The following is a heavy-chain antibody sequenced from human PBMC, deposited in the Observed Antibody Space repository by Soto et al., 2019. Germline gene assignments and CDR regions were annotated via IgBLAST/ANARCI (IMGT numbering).Heavy chain of an antibody. J-gene: IGHJ4*01. D-gene: IGHD1-26*01. CDR1: RGCISSYY. V-gene: IGHV4-4*07. Sequence: SETLSLRCTVPRGCISSYYWCCILQPAGKGLEWIGRIYTSGSTNYNPSLKSRVTMSVDTSKNQFSLKLSSVTAADTAVYYCARGVLCGSRRGPSYFD. CDR3: ARGVLCGSRRGPSYFD. CDR2: IYTSGST.